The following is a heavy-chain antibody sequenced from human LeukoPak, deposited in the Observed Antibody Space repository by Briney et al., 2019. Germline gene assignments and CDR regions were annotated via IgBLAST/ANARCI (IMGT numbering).Heavy chain of an antibody. Sequence: GGSLRLSCAASGLTLRNYLMSWVRQAPGKGLEWVANIKQYSSEKYYVDSVKGRFTISRDNAKNSLYLQLNTLRPEDTVVYYWVPGWRDNWGQGTLVTVSS. J-gene: IGHJ4*02. CDR1: GLTLRNYL. CDR3: VPGWRDN. V-gene: IGHV3-7*01. CDR2: IKQYSSEK. D-gene: IGHD2-15*01.